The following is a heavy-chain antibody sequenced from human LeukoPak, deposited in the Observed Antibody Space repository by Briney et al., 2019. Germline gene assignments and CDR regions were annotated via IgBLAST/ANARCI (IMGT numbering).Heavy chain of an antibody. Sequence: PSETLSLTCTVSGGSISSYYWSWIRQPPGKGLEWIWYIYYSGSTNYNPSLKSRVTISVDTSKNQFSLKLSSVTAADTAVYYCARHKAEWGIAVASIWFDPWGQGTLVTVSS. J-gene: IGHJ5*02. D-gene: IGHD6-19*01. V-gene: IGHV4-59*08. CDR2: IYYSGST. CDR1: GGSISSYY. CDR3: ARHKAEWGIAVASIWFDP.